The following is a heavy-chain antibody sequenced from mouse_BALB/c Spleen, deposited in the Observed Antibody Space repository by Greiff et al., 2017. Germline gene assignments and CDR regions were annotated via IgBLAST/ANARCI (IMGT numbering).Heavy chain of an antibody. CDR1: GYTFTSYW. CDR3: TAASYYYAMDY. J-gene: IGHJ4*01. Sequence: VQLQQSGTVLARPGASVKMSCKASGYTFTSYWMHWVKQKPGQGLEWIGAIYPGNSDTSYNQKFKGKAKLTAVTSTSTAYMELSSLTNEDSAVYYCTAASYYYAMDYWGQGTSVTVSS. V-gene: IGHV1-5*01. CDR2: IYPGNSDT.